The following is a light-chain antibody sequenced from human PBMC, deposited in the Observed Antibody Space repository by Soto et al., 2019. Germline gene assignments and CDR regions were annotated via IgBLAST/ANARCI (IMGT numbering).Light chain of an antibody. CDR3: QQRSNWPPIT. Sequence: EIVLTQSPATLSLSPGERATLSCRASQRVSSYLAWYQQKPGQAPWLLIYDASNRATGIPARFSGSGSGTDFTLTISSLEPEDFAVYYCQQRSNWPPITFGQGTRLEIK. J-gene: IGKJ5*01. CDR2: DAS. V-gene: IGKV3-11*01. CDR1: QRVSSY.